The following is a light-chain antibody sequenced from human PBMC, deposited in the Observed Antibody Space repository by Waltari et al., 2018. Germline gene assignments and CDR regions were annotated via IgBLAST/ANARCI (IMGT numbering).Light chain of an antibody. CDR1: QSLSSY. Sequence: RADQSLSSYLAGFQQKPRKAPKLLIYKTSSLETGVPSSFIGTGSGTEFTLPISSLQPDDIATYYCQQYNSYPFTFGPGTKVDIK. J-gene: IGKJ3*01. V-gene: IGKV1-5*03. CDR2: KTS. CDR3: QQYNSYPFT.